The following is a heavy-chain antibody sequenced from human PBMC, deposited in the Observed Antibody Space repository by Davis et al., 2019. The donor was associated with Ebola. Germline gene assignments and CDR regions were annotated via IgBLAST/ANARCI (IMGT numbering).Heavy chain of an antibody. CDR3: ARTSRIAVAGPAFYYFDY. Sequence: SETLSLTCTVSGGSIRSDYWKWFRQSPGKGLEWIGYINYSGSTKYNPSLKSRVTISVDTSKNQFSLKLSSVTAADTAVYYCARTSRIAVAGPAFYYFDYWGQGTLVTVSS. V-gene: IGHV4-59*08. CDR1: GGSIRSDY. D-gene: IGHD6-19*01. CDR2: INYSGST. J-gene: IGHJ4*02.